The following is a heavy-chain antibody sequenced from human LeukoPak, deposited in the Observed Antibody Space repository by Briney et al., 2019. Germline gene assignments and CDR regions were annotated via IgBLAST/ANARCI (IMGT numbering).Heavy chain of an antibody. V-gene: IGHV4-59*01. D-gene: IGHD6-13*01. CDR1: GGSISSYY. CDR2: IYYSGST. CDR3: ARVLPAAGTYYYYYMDV. J-gene: IGHJ6*03. Sequence: SETLSLTCTVSGGSISSYYWSWIRQPPGKGLEWIGYIYYSGSTNYNPSLKSRVIISVDTSKNQFSLKLSSVTAADTAVYYCARVLPAAGTYYYYYMDVWGKGTTVTVSS.